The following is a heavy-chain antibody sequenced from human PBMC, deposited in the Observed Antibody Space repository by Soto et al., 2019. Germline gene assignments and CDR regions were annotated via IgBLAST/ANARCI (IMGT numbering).Heavy chain of an antibody. Sequence: GGSLRLSCTASGFTFSTYAMSWVRQAPGKGLKWVSTITGSGGNTYYADSVKGQFTISRDNSKNTLYLQMNSLRAEDTAVYYCAKAGGTAIVNWLDPWGQGAPVTVSS. CDR3: AKAGGTAIVNWLDP. D-gene: IGHD5-18*01. CDR2: ITGSGGNT. V-gene: IGHV3-23*01. CDR1: GFTFSTYA. J-gene: IGHJ5*02.